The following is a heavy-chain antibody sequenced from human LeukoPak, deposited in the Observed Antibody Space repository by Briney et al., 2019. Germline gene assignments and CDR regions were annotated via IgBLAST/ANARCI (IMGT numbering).Heavy chain of an antibody. CDR1: GYTFTSYG. Sequence: GASVKVSCKASGYTFTSYGISWVRQAPGQGLEWMGWISAYNGNTNYAQKLQGRVTMTTDTSTSTAYMELRSLRSDDTAVYYCARDHVVGWSSPSQNYYYYGMDVWGQGTTVTVSS. J-gene: IGHJ6*02. CDR2: ISAYNGNT. D-gene: IGHD2-15*01. V-gene: IGHV1-18*01. CDR3: ARDHVVGWSSPSQNYYYYGMDV.